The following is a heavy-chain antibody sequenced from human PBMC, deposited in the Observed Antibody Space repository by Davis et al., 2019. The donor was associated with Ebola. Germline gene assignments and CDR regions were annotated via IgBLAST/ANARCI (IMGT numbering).Heavy chain of an antibody. D-gene: IGHD3-16*01. CDR3: AGPYMQDSNY. V-gene: IGHV3-7*01. CDR1: GFTFSSYW. J-gene: IGHJ4*02. CDR2: MNQDGGEK. Sequence: PGGSLRLSCAASGFTFSSYWMTWVRQAPGKGPEWVAHMNQDGGEKYYVDSVKGRFTISRDNAKNSLYLQMNSLRAEDTAVYYCAGPYMQDSNYWGQGTLVTVSS.